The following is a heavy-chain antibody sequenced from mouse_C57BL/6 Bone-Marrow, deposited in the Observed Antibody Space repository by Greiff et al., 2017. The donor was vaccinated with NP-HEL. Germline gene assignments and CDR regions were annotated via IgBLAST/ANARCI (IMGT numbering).Heavy chain of an antibody. V-gene: IGHV5-4*03. CDR3: ARVPHNWDYFDY. CDR2: ISDGGSYT. D-gene: IGHD4-1*01. J-gene: IGHJ2*01. Sequence: EVKLMESGGGLVKPGGSLKLSCAASGFTFSSYAMSWVRQTPEKRLEWVATISDGGSYTYYPDNVKGRFTISRDNAKNNLYLQMSHLKSEDTAMYYCARVPHNWDYFDYWGQGTTLTVSS. CDR1: GFTFSSYA.